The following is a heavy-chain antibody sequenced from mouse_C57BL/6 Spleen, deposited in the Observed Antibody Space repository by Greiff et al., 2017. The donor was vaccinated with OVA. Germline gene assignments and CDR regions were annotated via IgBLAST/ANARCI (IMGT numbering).Heavy chain of an antibody. CDR1: GFTFSNYW. CDR2: IRLKSDNYAT. Sequence: DVQLQESGGGLVQPGGSMKLSCVASGFTFSNYWMNWVRQSPEKGLEWVAQIRLKSDNYATHYAESVKGRFTISRDDSKSSVYLQMNNLRAEDTGIYYCTVIYYDYDDYAMDYWGQGTSVTVSS. CDR3: TVIYYDYDDYAMDY. J-gene: IGHJ4*01. D-gene: IGHD2-4*01. V-gene: IGHV6-3*01.